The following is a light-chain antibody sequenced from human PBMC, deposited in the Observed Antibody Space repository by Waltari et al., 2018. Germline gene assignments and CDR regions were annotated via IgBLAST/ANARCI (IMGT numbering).Light chain of an antibody. J-gene: IGLJ1*01. CDR3: CSYAGSYTYV. Sequence: QSALTQPPSVSVSPGQSVTIPCPGTPSYFGGYHYFSWFQQHPGKAPKLIIYDVSERPSGVPDRFSGSKSDNTASLTISGLQAEDEADYYCCSYAGSYTYVFGSGTKVTVL. CDR1: PSYFGGYHY. CDR2: DVS. V-gene: IGLV2-11*01.